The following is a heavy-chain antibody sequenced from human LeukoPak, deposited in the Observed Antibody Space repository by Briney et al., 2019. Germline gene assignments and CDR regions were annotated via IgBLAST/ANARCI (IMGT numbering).Heavy chain of an antibody. CDR2: ISSSSSTI. Sequence: GGSLRLSCAASGFTFSSYEMNWVRQAPGKGLEWVSYISSSSSTIYYADSVKGRFTISRDNAKNSLYLQMNSLRAEDTAVYYCARSAIVVVTAYVDYWGQGTLVTVSS. J-gene: IGHJ4*02. D-gene: IGHD2-21*02. CDR1: GFTFSSYE. V-gene: IGHV3-48*01. CDR3: ARSAIVVVTAYVDY.